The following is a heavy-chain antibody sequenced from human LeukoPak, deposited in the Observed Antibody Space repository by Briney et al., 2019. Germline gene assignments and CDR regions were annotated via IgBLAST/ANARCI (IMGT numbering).Heavy chain of an antibody. CDR2: ISASGGST. CDR3: AKGRIAAAGDLDY. J-gene: IGHJ4*02. V-gene: IGHV3-23*01. CDR1: GFTFSSSA. D-gene: IGHD6-13*01. Sequence: GGSLRLSCAASGFTFSSSAMSWVRQVPGKGLEWVSGISASGGSTYYADSVRGRFTISRDNSKNTLYLQMNSLRAEDTAVYYCAKGRIAAAGDLDYWGQGTLVTVSS.